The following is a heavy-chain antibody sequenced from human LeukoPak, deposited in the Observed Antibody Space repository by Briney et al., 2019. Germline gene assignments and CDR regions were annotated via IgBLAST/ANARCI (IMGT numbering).Heavy chain of an antibody. CDR3: ARFYDRSGPHFDY. CDR1: GXSISSYY. D-gene: IGHD3-22*01. V-gene: IGHV4-59*01. Sequence: SETLSLTCTVSGXSISSYYWSWIRQPPGKGQEWIGDMHYSGSTNYNPSLKSRVTISVDTSKNQFSLKLSSVTAADTAVYYCARFYDRSGPHFDYWGQGTLVTVSS. CDR2: MHYSGST. J-gene: IGHJ4*02.